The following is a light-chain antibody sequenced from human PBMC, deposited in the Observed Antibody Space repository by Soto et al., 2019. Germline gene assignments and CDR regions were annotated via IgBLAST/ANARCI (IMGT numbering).Light chain of an antibody. CDR2: END. V-gene: IGLV2-23*01. J-gene: IGLJ3*02. Sequence: QSALTQPASVSASPGQSITITCTGTNSNVGHFNLVSWYQQHPGKAPQLIVSENDKRPSGVSDRCSGSKAGRTASLTISGLQAEDEADYYCATYEALFGAGTKLTVL. CDR1: NSNVGHFNL. CDR3: ATYEAL.